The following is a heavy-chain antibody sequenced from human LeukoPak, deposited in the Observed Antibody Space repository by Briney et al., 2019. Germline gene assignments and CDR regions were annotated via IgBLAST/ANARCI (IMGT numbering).Heavy chain of an antibody. D-gene: IGHD6-19*01. CDR2: MNPNSGNN. CDR1: GYSFTNFD. CDR3: ARGPQWRGDYYYMDV. V-gene: IGHV1-8*01. J-gene: IGHJ6*03. Sequence: ASVKVSCKASGYSFTNFDVNWVRQATGQGLEWMGWMNPNSGNNGYAQKFQGRVTMTMNTSITTAYMELSSLRSEDTAVYYCARGPQWRGDYYYMDVWGRGTTVTVSS.